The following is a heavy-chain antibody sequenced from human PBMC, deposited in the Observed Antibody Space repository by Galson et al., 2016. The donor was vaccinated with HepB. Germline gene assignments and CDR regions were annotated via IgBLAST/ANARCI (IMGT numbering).Heavy chain of an antibody. CDR1: GGSFSDYS. CDR3: ARGRDYNYFGLAV. V-gene: IGHV4-34*01. J-gene: IGHJ6*02. Sequence: SETLSLTCDVDGGSFSDYSWSWIRQPPGKGLEWIGEINHRGSASYTSSLKSRVTISADMSKNQFSLNLTSVTAADTAVYFCARGRDYNYFGLAVWGQGTTVTVSS. D-gene: IGHD5-24*01. CDR2: INHRGSA.